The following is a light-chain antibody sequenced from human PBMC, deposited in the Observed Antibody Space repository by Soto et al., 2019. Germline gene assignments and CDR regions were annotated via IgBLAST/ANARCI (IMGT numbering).Light chain of an antibody. CDR1: QSINNK. J-gene: IGKJ3*01. Sequence: EIVMTQSPATLSVSPGERVTLSCRASQSINNKVAWYQQKPGQAPRLLIYGASTRATGISARFSGSGSGTESTLTISSLQSEDFAVYYCQQWRTFGPGTKVDIK. CDR3: QQWRT. V-gene: IGKV3-15*01. CDR2: GAS.